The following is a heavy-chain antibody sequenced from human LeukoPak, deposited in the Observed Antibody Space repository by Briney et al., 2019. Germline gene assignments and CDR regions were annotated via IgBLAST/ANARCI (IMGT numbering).Heavy chain of an antibody. V-gene: IGHV4-59*12. CDR1: GGSISSYY. CDR2: IYYSGST. D-gene: IGHD6-6*01. Sequence: PSETLSLTCTVSGGSISSYYWSWIRQPPGKGLEWIGYIYYSGSTNYNPSLKSRVTISVDTSKNQFSLKLSSVTAADTAVYYCARDSPEYSSSSVFDYWGQGTLVTVSS. CDR3: ARDSPEYSSSSVFDY. J-gene: IGHJ4*02.